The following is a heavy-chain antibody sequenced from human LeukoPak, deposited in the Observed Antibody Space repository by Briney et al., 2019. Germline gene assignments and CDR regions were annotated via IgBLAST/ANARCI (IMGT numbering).Heavy chain of an antibody. V-gene: IGHV4-30-2*01. D-gene: IGHD3-10*01. J-gene: IGHJ5*01. Sequence: SETLSLTCTVSGGSLSSGGYYWSWIRQPPGKGLEWIGYIYHSGSTYYNPSLKSRVTISVDKSKNQFSLKLSSVTAADTAVYYCARSRQASGLFNSWGQGTLVVVSS. CDR1: GGSLSSGGYY. CDR3: ARSRQASGLFNS. CDR2: IYHSGST.